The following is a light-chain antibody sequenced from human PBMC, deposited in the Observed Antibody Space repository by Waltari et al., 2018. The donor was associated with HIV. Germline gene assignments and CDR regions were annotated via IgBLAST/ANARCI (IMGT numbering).Light chain of an antibody. CDR2: GTN. CDR3: QSYDSSLSGSI. CDR1: SSNIGAGYD. J-gene: IGLJ2*01. V-gene: IGLV1-40*01. Sequence: QSVLTQPPSVSGAPGQRVTISCTGSSSNIGAGYDVHWYQQLPGTAPNLLINGTNNRPSVVHDRVSDSKSGTSASRAITGLQAEDEADYDCQSYDSSLSGSIVGGGTKLTVL.